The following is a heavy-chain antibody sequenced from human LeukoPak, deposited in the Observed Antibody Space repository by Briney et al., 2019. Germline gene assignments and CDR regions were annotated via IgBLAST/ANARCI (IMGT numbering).Heavy chain of an antibody. CDR1: GGSISSSSYY. J-gene: IGHJ4*02. CDR3: ANADIVVVVAAADPFDY. CDR2: IYYSGST. Sequence: SETLSLTCTVSGGSISSSSYYWGWIRQPPGKGLEWIGSIYYSGSTYYNPSLKSRVTISVDTSKNQFSLKLSSVTAADTAVYYCANADIVVVVAAADPFDYWGQGTLVTVSS. D-gene: IGHD2-15*01. V-gene: IGHV4-39*01.